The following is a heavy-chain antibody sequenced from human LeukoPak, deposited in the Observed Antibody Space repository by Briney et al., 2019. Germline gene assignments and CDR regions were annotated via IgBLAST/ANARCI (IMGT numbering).Heavy chain of an antibody. D-gene: IGHD1-26*01. V-gene: IGHV1-2*02. J-gene: IGHJ5*02. CDR2: INPNSGGT. Sequence: GASVNVSCKSSGYTFTGYYMHWVRQAPGQGLEWMGWINPNSGGTNYAQRFQGRVTMTRDTSISTAYMELSRLTSDDTAVYYCARAWELRGWFDPWGQGTLVTVSS. CDR3: ARAWELRGWFDP. CDR1: GYTFTGYY.